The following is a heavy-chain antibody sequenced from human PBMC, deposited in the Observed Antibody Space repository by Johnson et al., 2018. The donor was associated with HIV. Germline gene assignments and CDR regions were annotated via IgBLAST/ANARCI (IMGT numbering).Heavy chain of an antibody. CDR3: ARDSTAGPDKGLDYVGAFDI. Sequence: VQLVESGGGLVQPGGSLRLSCAASGFTFEDYGMSWVRQAPGKGLVWVSRINSDGSSTTYADSVKGRFTISRDNAKNTLYLQMNSLRAEDTAVYYCARDSTAGPDKGLDYVGAFDIWGQGTMVTVSS. CDR1: GFTFEDYG. V-gene: IGHV3-74*03. J-gene: IGHJ3*02. CDR2: INSDGSST. D-gene: IGHD4-17*01.